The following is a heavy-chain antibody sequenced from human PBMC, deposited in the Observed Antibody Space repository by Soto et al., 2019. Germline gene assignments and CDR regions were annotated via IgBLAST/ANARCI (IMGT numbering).Heavy chain of an antibody. CDR2: IYNIGST. J-gene: IGHJ4*02. Sequence: SATLSLNCTVSCGSISGYYWSWLRHPLGKVLEWIGYIYNIGSTNYNPPLRSRVTLSIDSSQEQFSLKLSSVTATDTAVYYCARHVNLPLDGTGFDSWGRGTLVTVS. CDR1: CGSISGYY. CDR3: ARHVNLPLDGTGFDS. V-gene: IGHV4-59*08. D-gene: IGHD6-19*01.